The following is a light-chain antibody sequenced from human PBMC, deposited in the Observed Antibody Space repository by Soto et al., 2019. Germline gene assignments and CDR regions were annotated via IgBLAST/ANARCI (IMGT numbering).Light chain of an antibody. CDR2: GAS. J-gene: IGKJ2*01. CDR3: QQYGSSPPYT. CDR1: QSVNNRF. V-gene: IGKV3-20*01. Sequence: EIVLTQSPGTLSLSPGERATLSCRASQSVNNRFLAWYQQKPGQAPRLLIYGASSRATGIPDRFSGSGSGTDFTLTISILEPEDFPVYFCQQYGSSPPYTFGQGTKVEIK.